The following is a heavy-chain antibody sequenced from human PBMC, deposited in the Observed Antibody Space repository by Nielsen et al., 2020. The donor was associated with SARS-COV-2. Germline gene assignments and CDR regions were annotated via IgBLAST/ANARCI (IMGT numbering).Heavy chain of an antibody. Sequence: GESLKISCAASGFTFSSYAMHWVRQAPGKGLEWVAVISYDGSNKYYADSVKGRFTISRDNSKNTLYLQMNSLRAEDTAVYYCAKLIDYGDSDFDLWGRGTLVTVSS. D-gene: IGHD4-17*01. J-gene: IGHJ2*01. CDR2: ISYDGSNK. CDR1: GFTFSSYA. CDR3: AKLIDYGDSDFDL. V-gene: IGHV3-30*04.